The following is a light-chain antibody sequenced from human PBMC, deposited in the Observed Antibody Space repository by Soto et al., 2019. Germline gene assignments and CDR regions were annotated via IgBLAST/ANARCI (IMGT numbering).Light chain of an antibody. CDR1: NIGSKS. J-gene: IGLJ3*02. CDR2: DDS. V-gene: IGLV3-21*02. CDR3: QVWDSSSDHLV. Sequence: SYELTQPPSVSVAPGQTARITCGGTNIGSKSVHWYQQKPGRAPVLVVYDDSDRPSGIPERFSGSNSGNTATLTISRVEAGDEADYYCQVWDSSSDHLVFGGGTKL.